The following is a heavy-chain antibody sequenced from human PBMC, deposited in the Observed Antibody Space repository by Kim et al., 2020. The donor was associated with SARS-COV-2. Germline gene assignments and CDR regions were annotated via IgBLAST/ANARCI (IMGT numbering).Heavy chain of an antibody. CDR3: ARWRAAAGIYYYYGMDV. CDR2: INHSGST. Sequence: SETLSLTCAVYGGSFSGYYWSWIRQPPGKGLEWIGEINHSGSTNYNPSLKSRVTISVDTSKNQFSLKLSSVTAADTAVYYCARWRAAAGIYYYYGMDVWGQGTTVTVSS. J-gene: IGHJ6*02. CDR1: GGSFSGYY. V-gene: IGHV4-34*01. D-gene: IGHD6-13*01.